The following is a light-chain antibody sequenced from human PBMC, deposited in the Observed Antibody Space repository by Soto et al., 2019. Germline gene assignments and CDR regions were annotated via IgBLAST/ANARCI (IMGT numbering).Light chain of an antibody. Sequence: QVTQSPSSLAGSGRYTNTITCRASPAIASFLAWYQQKPGEAPKLLIYAASSLQSGVPSRFNGSGFGTDFTFAISSLQPEDLATYYCQQSYRAQWTFGQGTKVDIK. J-gene: IGKJ1*01. CDR2: AAS. V-gene: IGKV1-39*01. CDR3: QQSYRAQWT. CDR1: PAIASF.